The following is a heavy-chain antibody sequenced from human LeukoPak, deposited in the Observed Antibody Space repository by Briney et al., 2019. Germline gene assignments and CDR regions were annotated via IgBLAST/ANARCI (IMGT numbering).Heavy chain of an antibody. CDR2: IYTSGST. D-gene: IGHD3-3*01. J-gene: IGHJ4*02. V-gene: IGHV4-61*02. CDR1: GGSISSGSYY. Sequence: SEILSLTCTVSGGSISSGSYYWSWIRQPAGKGLEWIGRIYTSGSTNYNPSLKSRVTISVDTSKNQFSLKLSSVTAADTAVYYCAREDFWSGFPFDYWGQGTLVTVSS. CDR3: AREDFWSGFPFDY.